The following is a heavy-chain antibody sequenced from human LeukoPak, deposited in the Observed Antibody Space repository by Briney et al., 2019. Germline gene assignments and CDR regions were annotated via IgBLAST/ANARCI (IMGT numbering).Heavy chain of an antibody. Sequence: PGGSLRLSCAASGFSFSRSWMNWVRQAPGTGLEWVANINQDGSAKYYVDSVEGRFTISRDNAKNSLYLQMNSLRAEDTAVYYCAKDSDCSTTGCYVFDYWGQGTLVTVSS. J-gene: IGHJ4*02. CDR1: GFSFSRSW. CDR3: AKDSDCSTTGCYVFDY. D-gene: IGHD2-2*01. V-gene: IGHV3-7*05. CDR2: INQDGSAK.